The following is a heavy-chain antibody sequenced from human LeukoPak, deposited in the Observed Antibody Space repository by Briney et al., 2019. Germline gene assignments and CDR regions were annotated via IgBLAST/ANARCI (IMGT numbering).Heavy chain of an antibody. CDR1: GFTFSSYE. CDR2: ISSSGSTI. V-gene: IGHV3-48*03. J-gene: IGHJ3*02. Sequence: GGSLRLSCAASGFTFSSYEMNWVRQAPGKGLEWVSYISSSGSTIYYADSVKGRFTISRDNAKNSLYLQMNSLRAEDTAVYYCAYSSGWYLGGDAFDIWGQGTMVTVSS. CDR3: AYSSGWYLGGDAFDI. D-gene: IGHD6-19*01.